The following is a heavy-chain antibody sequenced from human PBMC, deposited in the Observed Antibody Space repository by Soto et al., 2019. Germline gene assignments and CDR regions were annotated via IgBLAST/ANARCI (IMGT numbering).Heavy chain of an antibody. CDR1: GGSISSGGYS. CDR3: ARYGDFFNWFDP. D-gene: IGHD4-17*01. J-gene: IGHJ5*02. Sequence: QLQLQESGSGLVKPSQTLSLTCAVSGGSISSGGYSWSWIRQPPGKGLEWIGYIYHSGSTYYNPSLQSRVTISVDRSKNQFSLKRSSVTDADTAVYYCARYGDFFNWFDPWGQGTLVTVSS. CDR2: IYHSGST. V-gene: IGHV4-30-2*01.